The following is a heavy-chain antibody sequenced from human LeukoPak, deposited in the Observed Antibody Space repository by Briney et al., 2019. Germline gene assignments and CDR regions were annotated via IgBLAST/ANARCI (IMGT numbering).Heavy chain of an antibody. CDR1: GGSISSYY. D-gene: IGHD3-10*01. V-gene: IGHV4-59*01. CDR3: ARAFSTMVRGVFDP. Sequence: SETLSLTCTVSGGSISSYYWSWIRQPPGKGLEWIGYIYYSGSTNYNPSLKSRVTISVDTSKNQFSLKLSSVTAADTAVYYCARAFSTMVRGVFDPWGQGTLVTVSS. J-gene: IGHJ5*02. CDR2: IYYSGST.